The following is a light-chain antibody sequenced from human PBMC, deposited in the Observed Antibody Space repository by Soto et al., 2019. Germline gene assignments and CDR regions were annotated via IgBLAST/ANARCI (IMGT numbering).Light chain of an antibody. J-gene: IGKJ1*01. Sequence: EIVMTQSPATLSVSPGQRATLSCRAGQSVTSNLAWYQQRPGQAPRLLIYGASSRATGIPDRFSGSGSGTEFTLTISSLQSEDFAVYYCQQYKNWPRTFGQGTKVEIK. V-gene: IGKV3D-15*01. CDR3: QQYKNWPRT. CDR1: QSVTSN. CDR2: GAS.